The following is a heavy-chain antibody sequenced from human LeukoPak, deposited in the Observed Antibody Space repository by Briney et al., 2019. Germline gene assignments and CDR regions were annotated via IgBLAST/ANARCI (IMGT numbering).Heavy chain of an antibody. CDR1: RYTFTSYD. D-gene: IGHD3-10*01. CDR3: ARGNYYGSGSSEMDV. CDR2: MNPNSGNT. V-gene: IGHV1-8*03. J-gene: IGHJ6*04. Sequence: ASVKVSCKASRYTFTSYDINWVRQATGQGLEWMGWMNPNSGNTGYAQKFQGRVTITRNTSISTAYMELSSLRSEDTAVYYCARGNYYGSGSSEMDVWGKGTTVTISS.